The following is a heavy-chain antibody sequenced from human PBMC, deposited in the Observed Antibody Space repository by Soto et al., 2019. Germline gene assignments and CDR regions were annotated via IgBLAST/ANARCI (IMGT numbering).Heavy chain of an antibody. D-gene: IGHD3-16*02. Sequence: EVQLVESGGGLVQPGRSLRLSCAASGFTFADYAMHWVQQAPGKGLEWVSGISWNTGSIGYADSVKGRFTISRDNAKNSLYLQMNSLRAEDTALYYCAKDKWEVSYYFDYWGQGTLVTVSS. CDR1: GFTFADYA. CDR3: AKDKWEVSYYFDY. J-gene: IGHJ4*02. CDR2: ISWNTGSI. V-gene: IGHV3-9*01.